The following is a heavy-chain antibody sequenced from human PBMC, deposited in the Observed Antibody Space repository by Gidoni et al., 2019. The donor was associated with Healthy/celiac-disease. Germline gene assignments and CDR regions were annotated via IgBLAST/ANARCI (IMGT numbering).Heavy chain of an antibody. CDR1: GFTFDDYT. D-gene: IGHD6-13*01. Sequence: EVQLVESGGVVVQPGGSLRLSCAASGFTFDDYTMHWVRQAPGKGLEWVSLISWDGGSTYYADSVKGRFTISRDNSKNSLYLQMNSLRTEDTALYYCAKDSGSSRTPYYFDYWGQGTLVTVSS. V-gene: IGHV3-43*01. CDR2: ISWDGGST. CDR3: AKDSGSSRTPYYFDY. J-gene: IGHJ4*02.